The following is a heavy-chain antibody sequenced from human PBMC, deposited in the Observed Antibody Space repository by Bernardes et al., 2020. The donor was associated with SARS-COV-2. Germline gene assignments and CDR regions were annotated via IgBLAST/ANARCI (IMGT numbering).Heavy chain of an antibody. Sequence: SETLSLTCTVSGGSISSSSYYWGWIRQPPGKGLEWIGSIYYSWSTYYNPSLKSRVTISVDTSKNQFSLKLSSVTAADTAVYYCAREGYSSGWYLDYWGQGTLVTVSS. CDR3: AREGYSSGWYLDY. CDR2: IYYSWST. CDR1: GGSISSSSYY. V-gene: IGHV4-39*02. J-gene: IGHJ4*02. D-gene: IGHD6-19*01.